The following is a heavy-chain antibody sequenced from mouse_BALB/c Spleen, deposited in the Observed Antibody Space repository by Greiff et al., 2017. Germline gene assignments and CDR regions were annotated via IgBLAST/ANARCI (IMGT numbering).Heavy chain of an antibody. D-gene: IGHD2-2*01. CDR1: GFTFSSYT. CDR2: ISNGGGST. J-gene: IGHJ3*01. V-gene: IGHV5-12-2*01. Sequence: EVKLVESGGGLVQPGGSLKLSCAASGFTFSSYTMSLVRQTPEKRLEWVAYISNGGGSTYYPDTVKGRFTISRDNAKNTLYLQMSSLKSEDTAMYYCARHDGYDSPFAYWGQGTLVTVSA. CDR3: ARHDGYDSPFAY.